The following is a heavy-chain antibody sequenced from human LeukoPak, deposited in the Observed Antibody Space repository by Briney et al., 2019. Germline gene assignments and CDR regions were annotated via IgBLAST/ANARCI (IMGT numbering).Heavy chain of an antibody. J-gene: IGHJ4*02. CDR3: ASALKRGSAGTLIDH. D-gene: IGHD6-13*01. CDR1: GYSFTSHD. Sequence: GASVKVSCKASGYSFTSHDINWVRQATGQGLEWMGWMNPNSGNTGYAQKFQDRVTMTRNTSISTAYLELSSLGSEDTAMYYCASALKRGSAGTLIDHWGQGTLATVSS. CDR2: MNPNSGNT. V-gene: IGHV1-8*01.